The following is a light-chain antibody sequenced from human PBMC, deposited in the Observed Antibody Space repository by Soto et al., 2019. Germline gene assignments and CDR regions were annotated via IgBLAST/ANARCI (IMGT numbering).Light chain of an antibody. J-gene: IGKJ5*01. Sequence: IQLTPSPSFLSASVGDRVTITCRASQGISSYLAWYQQKPGKAPKLLIYGASTLQRGVSSRFSGSGSGTEFTLTISSLQPEDFATYYCQHLKSYPITFGQGTRLEIK. CDR3: QHLKSYPIT. CDR1: QGISSY. V-gene: IGKV1-9*01. CDR2: GAS.